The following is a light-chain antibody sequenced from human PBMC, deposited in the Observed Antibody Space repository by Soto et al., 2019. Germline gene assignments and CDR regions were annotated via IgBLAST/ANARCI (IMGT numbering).Light chain of an antibody. CDR3: QQYHSDPIN. CDR1: QSVLYSSNNKNY. Sequence: DIVMTQSPDSLAVSLGDRATINCKSSQSVLYSSNNKNYLVWYQQKPGQPPKLLLYWASTRESGVPDRFSGSGSATDFTLTISSLQAEDVAVYYCQQYHSDPINCGQGKRRAIK. J-gene: IGKJ5*01. V-gene: IGKV4-1*01. CDR2: WAS.